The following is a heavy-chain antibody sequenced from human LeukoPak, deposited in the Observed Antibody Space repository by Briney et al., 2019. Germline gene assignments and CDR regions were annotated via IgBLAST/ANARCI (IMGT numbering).Heavy chain of an antibody. V-gene: IGHV3-23*01. Sequence: GGSLRLSCAASEFTFRTYAMNWVRQAPGKGLEWVSTISGNGGSTYYADSVRGRFTISRDNSKSTLYLQMNSLRAEDTAVYYCARDPGYAVYYFDYWGQGTLVTVSS. D-gene: IGHD1-1*01. CDR1: EFTFRTYA. CDR2: ISGNGGST. J-gene: IGHJ4*02. CDR3: ARDPGYAVYYFDY.